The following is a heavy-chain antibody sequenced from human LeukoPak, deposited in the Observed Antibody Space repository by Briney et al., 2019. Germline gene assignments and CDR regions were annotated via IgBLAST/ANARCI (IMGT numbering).Heavy chain of an antibody. CDR2: IDSSGGYM. J-gene: IGHJ6*03. V-gene: IGHV3-21*06. CDR1: GFTFNTYS. CDR3: ARLSAYYYGSYFYYYMDV. Sequence: GGSLRLSCEASGFTFNTYSMNWARQAPGKGLEWVSSIDSSGGYMFYADSVKGRFIISRDNAKDSLYLQMNSLRAEDTALYYCARLSAYYYGSYFYYYMDVWGKGTTVTVSS. D-gene: IGHD3-10*01.